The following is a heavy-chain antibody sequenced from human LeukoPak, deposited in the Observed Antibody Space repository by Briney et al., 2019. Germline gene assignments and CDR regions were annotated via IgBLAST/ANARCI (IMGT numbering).Heavy chain of an antibody. Sequence: GSLRLSCAASGFTFSSYSMNWVRQAPGKGLEWVSSISSSSSYIYYADSVKGRFTISRDNAKNSLYLQMNSLRAEDTAVYYCAREGTANWFDPWGQGTLVTVSS. CDR1: GFTFSSYS. CDR3: AREGTANWFDP. D-gene: IGHD6-13*01. V-gene: IGHV3-21*01. CDR2: ISSSSSYI. J-gene: IGHJ5*02.